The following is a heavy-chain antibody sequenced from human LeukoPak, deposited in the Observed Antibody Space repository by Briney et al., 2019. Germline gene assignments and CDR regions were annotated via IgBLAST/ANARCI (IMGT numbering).Heavy chain of an antibody. D-gene: IGHD3-10*01. CDR1: GFTFSDYY. J-gene: IGHJ5*02. V-gene: IGHV3-11*01. CDR2: LSSSGSTI. Sequence: GGALRLSCAASGFTFSDYYMSWIRQAPGKGLEGVSYLSSSGSTISYADSEKGRFTISRDIAKNSLYLQMNSLTADDPAIYFCARGKVGAVRGVKGLDLWGQGTLVIVSS. CDR3: ARGKVGAVRGVKGLDL.